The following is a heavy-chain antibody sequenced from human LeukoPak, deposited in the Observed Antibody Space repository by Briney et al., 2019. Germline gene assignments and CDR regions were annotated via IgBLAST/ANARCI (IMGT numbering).Heavy chain of an antibody. D-gene: IGHD4-17*01. CDR2: IYYSGST. CDR3: ARAPTVTFFDY. CDR1: GGSISIRGHY. J-gene: IGHJ4*02. V-gene: IGHV4-39*01. Sequence: NASETLSLTYTVSGGSISIRGHYWGWIRQPPGKGLEWIGSIYYSGSTYYNPSLKSRVTISVDTSKNQFSLKLSSVTAADTAVYYCARAPTVTFFDYWGQGTLVTVSS.